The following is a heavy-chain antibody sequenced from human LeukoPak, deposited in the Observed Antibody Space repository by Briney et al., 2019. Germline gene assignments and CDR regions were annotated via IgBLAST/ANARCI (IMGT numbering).Heavy chain of an antibody. CDR2: ISSSSSYI. D-gene: IGHD3-3*01. J-gene: IGHJ3*02. V-gene: IGHV3-21*01. CDR1: GFTFSSYS. Sequence: GGSLRLSCAASGFTFSSYSMNWVRQAPGKGLEWVSSISSSSSYIYYADSVKGRFTISRDNAKNSLYLQMNSLRAEDTAVYYCAKILGITIDAFDIWGQGTMVTVSS. CDR3: AKILGITIDAFDI.